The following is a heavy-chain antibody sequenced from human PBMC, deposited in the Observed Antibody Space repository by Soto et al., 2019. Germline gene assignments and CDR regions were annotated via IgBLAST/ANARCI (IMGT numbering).Heavy chain of an antibody. CDR2: ISGSGDST. CDR3: AKHRLSVYYYYMDF. V-gene: IGHV3-23*01. J-gene: IGHJ6*03. CDR1: GFTFSDYA. Sequence: GGSLRLSCAASGFTFSDYAMTWVRQAPWKGLEWVSVISGSGDSTHYADSVKGRFTVARDNSKNTLYLQMNSLRAEDTAVYYCAKHRLSVYYYYMDFWGKGTTVTVSS. D-gene: IGHD3-10*01.